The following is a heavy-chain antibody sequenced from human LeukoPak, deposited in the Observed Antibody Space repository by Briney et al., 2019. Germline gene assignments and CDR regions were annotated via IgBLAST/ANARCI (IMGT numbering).Heavy chain of an antibody. V-gene: IGHV3-33*08. D-gene: IGHD3-10*01. CDR2: IWNDGINK. CDR1: GFTFSSYS. CDR3: ASWGFGSGSYLTLYGLDV. Sequence: PGGSLRLSCAASGFTFSSYSMNWVRQAPGKGLEWVAFIWNDGINKYYADSVKGRFTISRDNSKNTLYLQMNSLRAEDTAVYYCASWGFGSGSYLTLYGLDVWGQGTTVTVSS. J-gene: IGHJ6*02.